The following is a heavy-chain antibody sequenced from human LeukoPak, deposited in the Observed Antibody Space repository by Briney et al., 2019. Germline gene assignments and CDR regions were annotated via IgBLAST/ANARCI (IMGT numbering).Heavy chain of an antibody. Sequence: PSETLSLTCTVSGGSISSYYWSWIRQPPGKGLEWIGYIYYSGSTNYNPSLKSRVTISVDTSKNPFSLKLSSVIAADTAVYYCARTTEGYCSSASCFGFSYSYYMDVWGKGTTVTISS. V-gene: IGHV4-59*01. CDR3: ARTTEGYCSSASCFGFSYSYYMDV. CDR1: GGSISSYY. D-gene: IGHD2-2*01. CDR2: IYYSGST. J-gene: IGHJ6*03.